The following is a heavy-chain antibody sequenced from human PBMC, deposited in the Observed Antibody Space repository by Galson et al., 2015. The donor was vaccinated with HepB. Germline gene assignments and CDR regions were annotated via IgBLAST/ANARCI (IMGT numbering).Heavy chain of an antibody. V-gene: IGHV1-2*02. D-gene: IGHD2-2*01. Sequence: SVKVSCKASGYTFTGYYMHWVRQAPGQGLEWMGWINPNSGGTNYAQKFQGRVTMTRDTSISTAYMELSRLRSDDTAVYYCARDLGSTSYYYYYGMDVWGQGTTVTVSS. CDR2: INPNSGGT. J-gene: IGHJ6*02. CDR3: ARDLGSTSYYYYYGMDV. CDR1: GYTFTGYY.